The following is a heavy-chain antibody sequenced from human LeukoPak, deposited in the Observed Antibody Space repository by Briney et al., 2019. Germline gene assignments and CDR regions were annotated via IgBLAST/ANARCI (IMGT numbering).Heavy chain of an antibody. Sequence: AASVKVSCKASGYTFTSYDINWVRQATGQGLEWMGWMNPNSGNTGYAQKFQGRVTITRNTSISTAYMELSSLRSEDTAVYYCARGQEVVAENYFDYWGQGTLVTVSS. D-gene: IGHD5-12*01. CDR3: ARGQEVVAENYFDY. V-gene: IGHV1-8*03. J-gene: IGHJ4*02. CDR2: MNPNSGNT. CDR1: GYTFTSYD.